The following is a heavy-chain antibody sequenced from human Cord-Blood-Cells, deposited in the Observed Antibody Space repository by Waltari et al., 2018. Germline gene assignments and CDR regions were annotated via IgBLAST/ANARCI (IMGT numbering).Heavy chain of an antibody. CDR1: GFTFSSYW. CDR3: ARDRAGGPTDAFDI. Sequence: EVQLVETGGGLVQPGGSLRISCASSGFTFSSYWMSWVRQAPGKGLEWVANIKQDGSEKYYVDSVKGRFTISRDNAKNSLYLQMNSLRAEDTAVYYCARDRAGGPTDAFDIWGQGTMVTVSS. CDR2: IKQDGSEK. D-gene: IGHD2-15*01. V-gene: IGHV3-7*01. J-gene: IGHJ3*02.